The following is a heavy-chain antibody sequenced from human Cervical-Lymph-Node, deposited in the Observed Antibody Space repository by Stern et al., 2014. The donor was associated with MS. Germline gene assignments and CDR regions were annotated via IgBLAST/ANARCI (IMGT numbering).Heavy chain of an antibody. Sequence: VQLVESGGTLARPGESLRVSCAASGFTFSTYAMAWVRQAPGKGLEWVSRISSSGSVSNSADSVKGRFTVSRDNSKNTLYLQLNNLRVNDTATYYCARESQNYYGMDVWGQGTTVTVSS. CDR3: ARESQNYYGMDV. V-gene: IGHV3-23*04. J-gene: IGHJ6*02. CDR2: ISSSGSVS. CDR1: GFTFSTYA.